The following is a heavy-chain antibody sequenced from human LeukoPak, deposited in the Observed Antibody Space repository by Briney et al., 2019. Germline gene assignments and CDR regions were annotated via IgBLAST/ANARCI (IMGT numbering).Heavy chain of an antibody. D-gene: IGHD4-17*01. V-gene: IGHV3-7*01. CDR1: GFTFCSYW. J-gene: IGHJ4*02. Sequence: PGGSLRLSCAASGFTFCSYWMSWVRQAPGKGLEWVANIKQDGSEKYYVDSVKGRFTISRDNAKNSLYLQMNSLRVEDTAVYYCASAPYGDYYFDYWGQGTLVTVSS. CDR2: IKQDGSEK. CDR3: ASAPYGDYYFDY.